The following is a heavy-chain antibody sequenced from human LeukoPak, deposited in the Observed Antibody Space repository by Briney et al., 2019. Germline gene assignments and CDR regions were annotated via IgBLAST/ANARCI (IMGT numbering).Heavy chain of an antibody. CDR3: ARGGQQLVWFDS. Sequence: GASVKVSCKASGYTXINYGISWVRQAPGQGLEWMGWIYPYTGNTNYAQMVQGRVTMTTDTSTRTAYMELTSLTSDDTAVYYCARGGQQLVWFDSWGQGTLVTVSS. V-gene: IGHV1-18*01. CDR2: IYPYTGNT. J-gene: IGHJ5*01. D-gene: IGHD6-13*01. CDR1: GYTXINYG.